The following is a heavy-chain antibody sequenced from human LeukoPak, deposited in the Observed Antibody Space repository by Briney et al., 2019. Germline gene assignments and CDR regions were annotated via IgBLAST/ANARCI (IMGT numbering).Heavy chain of an antibody. CDR1: GYSIINGYF. CDR2: IYHSGTT. CDR3: AGKYYYDSGGYYYVDY. J-gene: IGHJ4*02. V-gene: IGHV4-38-2*02. Sequence: SETLSLTCTVSGYSIINGYFWGWVRQPPGKRLEWIGSIYHSGTTYYNPSLKTRVTISVDTSKNQFSLKLGSVTAADTAVYYCAGKYYYDSGGYYYVDYWGQGTLVTVSS. D-gene: IGHD3-22*01.